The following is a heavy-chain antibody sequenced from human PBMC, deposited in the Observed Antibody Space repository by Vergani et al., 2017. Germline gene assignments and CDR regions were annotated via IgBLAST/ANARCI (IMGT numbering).Heavy chain of an antibody. CDR1: GFTFSSYS. CDR3: ARGLGKGIAAAGTGY. V-gene: IGHV3-48*04. Sequence: VQLVESGGGLVKPGGSLRLSCAASGFTFSSYSMNWVRQAPGKGLEWVSYISSSSSTIYYADSVKGRFTISRDNAKNSLYLQMNSLRAEDTAVYYCARGLGKGIAAAGTGYWGQGTLVTVSS. CDR2: ISSSSSTI. J-gene: IGHJ4*02. D-gene: IGHD6-13*01.